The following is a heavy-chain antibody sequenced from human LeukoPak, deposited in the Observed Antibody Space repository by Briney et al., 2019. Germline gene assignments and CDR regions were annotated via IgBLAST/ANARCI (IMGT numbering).Heavy chain of an antibody. J-gene: IGHJ4*02. CDR1: GYTFTGYY. V-gene: IGHV1-2*02. CDR3: SREDY. CDR2: IYPNSGGT. Sequence: ASVKVSFKASGYTFTGYYLHWVRQAPGQGLEWVGWIYPNSGGTTYAQKFQGRVTMTSDTSISTVYMELSRLTSDDTAVYYCSREDYWGQGTQVTVSS.